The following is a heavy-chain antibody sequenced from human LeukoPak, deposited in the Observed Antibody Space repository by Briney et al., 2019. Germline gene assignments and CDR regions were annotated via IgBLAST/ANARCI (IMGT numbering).Heavy chain of an antibody. J-gene: IGHJ3*02. CDR3: ARDRLRGWYLAPVDI. Sequence: GGSLRLSCAASGFTFSSYWMSWVRQAPGKGLEWVANIKQDGSEKYYVDSVKGRFTISRDNAKNSLYLQMNSLRAEDTALYYCARDRLRGWYLAPVDIWGQGTMVTVSS. V-gene: IGHV3-7*03. CDR1: GFTFSSYW. CDR2: IKQDGSEK. D-gene: IGHD6-19*01.